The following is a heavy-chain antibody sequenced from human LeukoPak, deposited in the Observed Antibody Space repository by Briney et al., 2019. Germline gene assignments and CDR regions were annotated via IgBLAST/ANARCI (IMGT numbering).Heavy chain of an antibody. J-gene: IGHJ4*02. CDR2: MYSSGTT. D-gene: IGHD4-17*01. CDR3: ARATTYGDADY. V-gene: IGHV4-59*01. Sequence: TSETLSLTCTVSGGSISNYYCSWIGQPPGKGLQWIGYMYSSGTTNYNPSLKSRVTISVDTSKNQFSLTLSSVTAADTAVYYCARATTYGDADYWGQGTLVTVSS. CDR1: GGSISNYY.